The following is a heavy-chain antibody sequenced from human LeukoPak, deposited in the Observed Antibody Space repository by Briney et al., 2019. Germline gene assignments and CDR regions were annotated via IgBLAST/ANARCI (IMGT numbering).Heavy chain of an antibody. J-gene: IGHJ4*02. Sequence: SETLSLTCAVYGGSFSGYYWSWIRQPPGKGLEWIGEINHSGSTNYNPSLKSRVTISVDTSKNQFSLKLSSVTAADTAVYYCARGYSGSYYGYFDYWGQGTLVTVSS. V-gene: IGHV4-34*01. D-gene: IGHD1-26*01. CDR3: ARGYSGSYYGYFDY. CDR2: INHSGST. CDR1: GGSFSGYY.